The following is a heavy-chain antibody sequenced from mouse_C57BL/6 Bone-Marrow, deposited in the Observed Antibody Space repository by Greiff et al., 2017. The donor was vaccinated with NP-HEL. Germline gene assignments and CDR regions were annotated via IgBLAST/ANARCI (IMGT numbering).Heavy chain of an antibody. CDR3: TRTFYYYGFMDY. Sequence: EVKLMESGEGLVKPGGSLKLSCAASGFTFSSYAMSWVRQTPEKRLEWVAYISSGGDYIYYADTVKGRFTISSDNARNTLYLQMSSLKSEDTAMYYCTRTFYYYGFMDYWGQGTSVTVSS. J-gene: IGHJ4*01. CDR2: ISSGGDYI. D-gene: IGHD1-1*01. CDR1: GFTFSSYA. V-gene: IGHV5-9-1*02.